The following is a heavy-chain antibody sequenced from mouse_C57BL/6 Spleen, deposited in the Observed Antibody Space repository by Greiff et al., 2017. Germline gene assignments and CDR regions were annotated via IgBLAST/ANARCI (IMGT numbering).Heavy chain of an antibody. V-gene: IGHV1-82*01. CDR2: IYPGDGDT. Sequence: QVQLQQSGPELVKPGASVKISCKASGYAFSSSWMNWVKQRPGKGLEWIGRIYPGDGDTNYNGKFKGKATLTADKSSSTAYMQLSSLTSEDSAVYFCATDYYGSSGLYAMDYWGQGTSVTVSS. J-gene: IGHJ4*01. CDR1: GYAFSSSW. CDR3: ATDYYGSSGLYAMDY. D-gene: IGHD1-1*01.